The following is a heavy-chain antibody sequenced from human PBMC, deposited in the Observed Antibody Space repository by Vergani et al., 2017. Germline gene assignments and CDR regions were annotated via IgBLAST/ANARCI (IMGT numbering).Heavy chain of an antibody. J-gene: IGHJ4*02. CDR2: IYYSGST. Sequence: QVQLQESGPGLVKPSETLSLTCTVSGGSISSYYWSWIRQPPGKGLEWIGYIYYSGSTNYNPSLKSRVTISVATYKNQFSLKLSSVTAADTALYYCARGGNYYDSSGYYSGYYFDYWGQGTLVTVSS. D-gene: IGHD3-22*01. CDR1: GGSISSYY. V-gene: IGHV4-59*01. CDR3: ARGGNYYDSSGYYSGYYFDY.